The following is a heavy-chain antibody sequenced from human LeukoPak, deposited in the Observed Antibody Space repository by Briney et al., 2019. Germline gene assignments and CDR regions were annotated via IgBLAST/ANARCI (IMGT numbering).Heavy chain of an antibody. D-gene: IGHD3-22*01. CDR1: GGSISSGDYY. CDR3: ARPYYYDSRIDP. V-gene: IGHV4-30-4*01. CDR2: MYYSGSA. J-gene: IGHJ5*02. Sequence: SQTLSLTCTVSGGSISSGDYYWSWIRQPPGKGLEWVAYMYYSGSAYYNPSLKSRATVSVDTSKNQVSLKLTSVTAADTAVYFCARPYYYDSRIDPWGRGTLVTASS.